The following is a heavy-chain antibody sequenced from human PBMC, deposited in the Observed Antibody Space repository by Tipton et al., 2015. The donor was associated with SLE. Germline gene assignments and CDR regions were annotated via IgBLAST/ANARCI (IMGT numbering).Heavy chain of an antibody. CDR3: ARVLTGLRGMDV. J-gene: IGHJ6*04. V-gene: IGHV4-39*07. Sequence: TLSLTCTVSGGSISSGSYYWSWIRQPPGKGLEWIGSMYYSGSTYYNPSLKSRVTISVDTSKNQFSLKLSSVTAADTAVYYCARVLTGLRGMDVWGKGTTVTVSS. CDR1: GGSISSGSYY. D-gene: IGHD7-27*01. CDR2: MYYSGST.